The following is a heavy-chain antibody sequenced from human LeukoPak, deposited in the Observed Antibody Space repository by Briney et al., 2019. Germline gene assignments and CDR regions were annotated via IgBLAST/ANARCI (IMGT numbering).Heavy chain of an antibody. CDR1: GYTFTSYD. CDR3: ARGGNRWNWYYYGSGSNRELDY. V-gene: IGHV1-8*01. Sequence: GASVTVSCKASGYTFTSYDINWVRQATGQGLEWIGWMNPNSLNTGYAQKFQGRVTMTRNTSISTAYMELSSLRSEDTAVYYCARGGNRWNWYYYGSGSNRELDYWGQGTLVTVSS. J-gene: IGHJ4*02. D-gene: IGHD3-10*01. CDR2: MNPNSLNT.